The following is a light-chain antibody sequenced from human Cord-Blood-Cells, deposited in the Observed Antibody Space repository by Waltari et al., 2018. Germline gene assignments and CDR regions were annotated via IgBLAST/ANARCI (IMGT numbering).Light chain of an antibody. Sequence: QSALTQPASVSGSPGQSITISCTGTSSDVGSYNLVSWYQQHPGKAPKLMIYEGSKPPVGFSTRFSVSKSANTPSLTISGLQAEDEADYYCCSYAGSSTWVFGGGTKLTVL. V-gene: IGLV2-23*01. J-gene: IGLJ3*02. CDR1: SSDVGSYNL. CDR2: EGS. CDR3: CSYAGSSTWV.